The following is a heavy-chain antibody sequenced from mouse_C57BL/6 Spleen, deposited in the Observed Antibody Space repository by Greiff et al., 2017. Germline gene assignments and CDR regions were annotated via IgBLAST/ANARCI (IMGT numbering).Heavy chain of an antibody. CDR2: IDPEDGDT. CDR3: TSAVYYGSSYGYFDV. J-gene: IGHJ1*03. CDR1: GFNIKDYY. Sequence: EVQLQQSGAELVRPGASVKLSCTASGFNIKDYYMHWVKQRPEQGLEWIGRIDPEDGDTEYAPKFQGKVTMTADTSSNTAYLQLSSLTSEDTAVYYCTSAVYYGSSYGYFDVWGTGTTVTVSS. D-gene: IGHD1-1*01. V-gene: IGHV14-1*01.